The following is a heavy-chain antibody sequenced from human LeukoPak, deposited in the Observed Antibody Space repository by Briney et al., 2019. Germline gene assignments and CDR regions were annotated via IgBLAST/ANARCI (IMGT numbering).Heavy chain of an antibody. J-gene: IGHJ6*02. D-gene: IGHD6-25*01. V-gene: IGHV3-48*04. CDR2: ISSSSTI. Sequence: GGSLRLSCAASGFTFRTYSMNWVRQAAGKGLEWVSYISSSSTIYYADSVKGRFTISRDNAKNSLYLQMNSLRAEDTAIYYCARDRLYGMDVWGQGTTVTVSS. CDR1: GFTFRTYS. CDR3: ARDRLYGMDV.